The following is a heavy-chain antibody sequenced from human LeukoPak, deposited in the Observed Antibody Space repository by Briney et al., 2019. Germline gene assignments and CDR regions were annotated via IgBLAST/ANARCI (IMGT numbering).Heavy chain of an antibody. D-gene: IGHD6-6*01. Sequence: GGSLRLSCAASGFTFSSYSMNWVRQAPGKGLEWVSSISSSSSYIYYADSVKGRFTISRDNAKNSLYLQMNSLRAEDTAVYYCARDDSIAAGVDYRGQGTLVTVSS. V-gene: IGHV3-21*01. CDR2: ISSSSSYI. J-gene: IGHJ4*02. CDR1: GFTFSSYS. CDR3: ARDDSIAAGVDY.